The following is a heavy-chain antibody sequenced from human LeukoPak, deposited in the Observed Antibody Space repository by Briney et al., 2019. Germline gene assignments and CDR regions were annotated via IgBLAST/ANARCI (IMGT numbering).Heavy chain of an antibody. CDR3: GRRTSYDTLTGYTYWYFDL. J-gene: IGHJ2*01. CDR2: TSYSGGT. CDR1: GGSISSYY. Sequence: PSETLSLTCTVSGGSISSYYWSWLRQPPGRGLEWIGYTSYSGGTDYNPSLRSRVTLSVDTSKNQVSLKLSSLTAADTAVYYCGRRTSYDTLTGYTYWYFDLWGRGTLVTVSS. V-gene: IGHV4-59*01. D-gene: IGHD3-9*01.